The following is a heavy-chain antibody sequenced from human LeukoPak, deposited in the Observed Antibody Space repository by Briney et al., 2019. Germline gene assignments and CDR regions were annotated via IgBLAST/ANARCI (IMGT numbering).Heavy chain of an antibody. J-gene: IGHJ4*02. CDR2: IRYDGSNR. CDR3: AKDRSMTAVTPFDN. Sequence: GGSLRLSCAASRFTFSTYSMNWVRQTPGRGLEWVAFIRYDGSNRFYADSVRGRFTISRDNSKNTVYLQMNSLRAEDTAVYYCAKDRSMTAVTPFDNWGQGTLVAVSS. D-gene: IGHD4-17*01. V-gene: IGHV3-30*02. CDR1: RFTFSTYS.